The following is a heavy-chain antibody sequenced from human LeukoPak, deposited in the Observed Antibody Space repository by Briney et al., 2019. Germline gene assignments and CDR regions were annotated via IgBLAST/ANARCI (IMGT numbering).Heavy chain of an antibody. J-gene: IGHJ4*02. CDR1: GGSFSGYY. D-gene: IGHD3-22*01. V-gene: IGHV4-34*01. CDR3: ARGGYCDSSGYAEYYFDY. CDR2: INHSGST. Sequence: SETLSLTCAVYGGSFSGYYWSWIRQPPGKGLEWIGEINHSGSTNYNPSLKSRVTISVDTSKNQLSLKLSSVTAADTAVYYCARGGYCDSSGYAEYYFDYWGQGTLVTVSS.